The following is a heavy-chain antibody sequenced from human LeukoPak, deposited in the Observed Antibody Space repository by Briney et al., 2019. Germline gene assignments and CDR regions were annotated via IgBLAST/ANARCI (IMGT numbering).Heavy chain of an antibody. CDR1: GFTFDDYA. V-gene: IGHV3-9*01. D-gene: IGHD2/OR15-2a*01. Sequence: GRSLRLSCAASGFTFDDYAVHWVRQAPGKGLEWVSGISWNSGSIGYADSVKGRFTISRDNAKNSLYLQMNSLRAEDTALYYCAKDRIGLSFRYFDYWGQGTLVTVSS. CDR2: ISWNSGSI. J-gene: IGHJ4*02. CDR3: AKDRIGLSFRYFDY.